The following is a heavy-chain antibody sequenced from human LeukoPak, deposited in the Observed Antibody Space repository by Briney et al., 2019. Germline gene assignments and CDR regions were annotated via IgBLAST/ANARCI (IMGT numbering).Heavy chain of an antibody. D-gene: IGHD3-3*01. CDR1: GYTFTGYY. Sequence: ASVKVSCKASGYTFTGYYMHWVRQAPGQGLEWMGWMNPNSGNTGYAQKFQGRVTMTRNTSISTAYMELSSLRSEDTAVYYCARGHKYYDFWSGSQFDYWGQGTLVTVSS. CDR3: ARGHKYYDFWSGSQFDY. CDR2: MNPNSGNT. V-gene: IGHV1-8*02. J-gene: IGHJ4*02.